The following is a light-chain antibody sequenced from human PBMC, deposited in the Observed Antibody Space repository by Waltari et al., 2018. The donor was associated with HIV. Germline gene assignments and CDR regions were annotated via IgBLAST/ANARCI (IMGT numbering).Light chain of an antibody. J-gene: IGLJ2*01. CDR3: AAWDDSRNAHVV. CDR1: NSNLGSNS. V-gene: IGLV1-44*01. Sequence: QSVLTQPPSASGPPGQRVTIPCSGRNSNLGSNSVNWYQQLPGTDPKLLIYSRNQRPVGVPDRFSGSKSGTSASLAISGLQSEDEADYYCAAWDDSRNAHVVFGGGTKLTVL. CDR2: SRN.